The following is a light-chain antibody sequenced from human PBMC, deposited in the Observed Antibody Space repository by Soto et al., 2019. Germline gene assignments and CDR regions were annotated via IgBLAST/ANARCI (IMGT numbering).Light chain of an antibody. J-gene: IGLJ2*01. V-gene: IGLV2-14*03. Sequence: QSVLTQPASVSGSPGQPITISCTGTSSDVGAYNYVSWYQQHPGKAPKLMIYDVSSRPSGVSNRFSGSKSGNTASLTISGLQAEDEGDYYCSSYTSRTTVVFGGGTKLTVL. CDR3: SSYTSRTTVV. CDR2: DVS. CDR1: SSDVGAYNY.